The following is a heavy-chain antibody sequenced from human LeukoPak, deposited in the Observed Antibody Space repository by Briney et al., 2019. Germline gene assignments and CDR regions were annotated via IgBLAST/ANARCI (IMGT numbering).Heavy chain of an antibody. CDR3: ARFLDV. D-gene: IGHD2/OR15-2a*01. Sequence: SETLSLTCAVYGGSFSGYYWSWIRQPPGKGLEWIREIYHSGSTNYDPSLKGRVTISVDTSKNQFSLKPSSVTAADTAVYYCARFLDVWGKGTTVTVSS. J-gene: IGHJ6*04. CDR1: GGSFSGYY. V-gene: IGHV4-34*01. CDR2: IYHSGST.